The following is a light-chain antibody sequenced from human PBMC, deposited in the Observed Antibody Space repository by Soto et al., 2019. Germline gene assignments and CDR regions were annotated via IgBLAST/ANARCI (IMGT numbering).Light chain of an antibody. CDR2: DVS. CDR3: QQYNSYCT. J-gene: IGKJ1*01. V-gene: IGKV1-5*01. CDR1: QSITTW. Sequence: DIQMTQSHSTESSYLGDSVTITCRASQSITTWLAWYQQRPGKAPKPLIYDVSSLQRGVPSRFSGSGSGTEFTLTISSMTPDDFATDDCQQYNSYCTFGQGTKVDIK.